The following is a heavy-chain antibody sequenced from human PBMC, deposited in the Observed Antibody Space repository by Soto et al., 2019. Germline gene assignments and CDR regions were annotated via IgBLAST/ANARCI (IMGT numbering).Heavy chain of an antibody. CDR3: AKSGGFGSGWDHFDY. CDR1: GFIFSIYA. J-gene: IGHJ4*02. CDR2: ISSSGSNT. Sequence: EVQLLESGGGLVQPGGSLRLSCAGSGFIFSIYAMTWVRQAPGKGLEWVSTISSSGSNTYYADSVKGRFTISRDNSKNTLYLQMTSRRAEDTAVYYCAKSGGFGSGWDHFDYWGQGTLVTVSS. V-gene: IGHV3-23*01. D-gene: IGHD6-19*01.